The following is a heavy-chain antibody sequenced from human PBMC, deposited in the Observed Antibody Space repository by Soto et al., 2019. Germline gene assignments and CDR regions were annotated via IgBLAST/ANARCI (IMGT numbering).Heavy chain of an antibody. CDR1: GFIISDYA. CDR3: ARGGHSSSWYGRWIDA. J-gene: IGHJ5*02. CDR2: ISHNGAST. Sequence: QVHLVESGGGVVQPGRSLRLSCAASGFIISDYAIHWVRQAPGKGLECAAVISHNGASTHHADSAQGPFTISRDNSINRFYLQISSLSLEDTATYYCARGGHSSSWYGRWIDAWGQGILVTVSS. V-gene: IGHV3-30-3*01. D-gene: IGHD6-13*01.